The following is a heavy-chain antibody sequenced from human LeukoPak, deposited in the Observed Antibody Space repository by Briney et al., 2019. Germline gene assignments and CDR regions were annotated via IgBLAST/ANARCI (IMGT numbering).Heavy chain of an antibody. J-gene: IGHJ4*02. CDR1: EFTFSSYA. Sequence: GGSLRLSCAASEFTFSSYAMSWVRQAPGEGLEWVSGISGSGFNTYYTDSVKGRFTISRDNSKNTLHLQMSSLRAEDTALYYCVKDRCDRTTCPEVWGQGTLVTVSS. V-gene: IGHV3-23*01. D-gene: IGHD2-2*01. CDR2: ISGSGFNT. CDR3: VKDRCDRTTCPEV.